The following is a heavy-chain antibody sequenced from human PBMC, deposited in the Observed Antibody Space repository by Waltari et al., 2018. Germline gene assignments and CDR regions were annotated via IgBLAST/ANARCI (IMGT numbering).Heavy chain of an antibody. J-gene: IGHJ4*02. CDR1: GFTFSDDW. CDR2: IKLDGNDI. D-gene: IGHD1-26*01. Sequence: EVRLVESGGGLVQPGGSLRLSCATSGFTFSDDWMSWVRQPPGKGLEWVANIKLDGNDIYSADSVKGRFTISRDNAMSALYLQMNDLRPGDTGLYYCVRVGAATNYFTFWGPGTMVTVSS. CDR3: VRVGAATNYFTF. V-gene: IGHV3-7*01.